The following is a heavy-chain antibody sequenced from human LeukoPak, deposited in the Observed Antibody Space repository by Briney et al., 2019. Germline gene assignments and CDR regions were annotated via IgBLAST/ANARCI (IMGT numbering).Heavy chain of an antibody. D-gene: IGHD4-17*01. J-gene: IGHJ4*02. CDR3: ARVDYGGDYFDY. CDR2: IYYSGST. CDR1: GGSISSYY. V-gene: IGHV4-59*01. Sequence: SETLSLTCTVSGGSISSYYWSWIRQPPGKGLEWIGYIYYSGSTNYNPSLKSRVTISVDTSKNQFSLKLSSVTAADTAVYYCARVDYGGDYFDYWGQGTLVTASS.